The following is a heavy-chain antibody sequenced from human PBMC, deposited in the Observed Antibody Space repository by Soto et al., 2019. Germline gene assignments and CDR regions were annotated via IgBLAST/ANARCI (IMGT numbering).Heavy chain of an antibody. CDR1: GFTFSSYA. D-gene: IGHD3-16*02. V-gene: IGHV3-30*18. J-gene: IGHJ4*02. CDR3: AKALGELSPESFDY. CDR2: MSYDGNNQ. Sequence: GGSLRLSCAASGFTFSSYAMHWVRQAPGKGLEWVAIMSYDGNNQYYADSVKGRFTISRDNFKNTLYLQMNSLRAEDTAVYYCAKALGELSPESFDYWGQGILLTVSS.